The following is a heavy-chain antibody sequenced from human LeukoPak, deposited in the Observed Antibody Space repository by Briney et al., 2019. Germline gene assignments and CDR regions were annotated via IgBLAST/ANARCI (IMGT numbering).Heavy chain of an antibody. Sequence: GESLKISCNGYGNXFANYWICWVRQIPGKGLEWMGIIYPADSETRYSPFFQGHVTIAADKSRNIAYLQWTSLKASDSAMYYCARHGYTSSWAVWGQGTLVTVSS. CDR1: GNXFANYW. CDR3: ARHGYTSSWAV. J-gene: IGHJ4*02. CDR2: IYPADSET. D-gene: IGHD6-13*01. V-gene: IGHV5-51*01.